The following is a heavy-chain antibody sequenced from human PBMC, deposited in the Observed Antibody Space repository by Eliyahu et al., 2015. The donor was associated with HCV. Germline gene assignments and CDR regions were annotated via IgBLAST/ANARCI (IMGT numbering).Heavy chain of an antibody. CDR2: XYTTGVT. CDR1: XDSISSSY. J-gene: IGHJ5*02. Sequence: QVQLQESGPGLVKPSETLSLTCTVXXDSISSSYXSWXRQPAGKGXEWXGRXYTTGVTNCNPSLXSRVSMSIDTSKSQFSLKLSSVTAADTAVYYCARGIQWLPTGGVNWFDPWGQGTLVTVSS. CDR3: ARGIQWLPTGGVNWFDP. D-gene: IGHD6-19*01. V-gene: IGHV4-4*07.